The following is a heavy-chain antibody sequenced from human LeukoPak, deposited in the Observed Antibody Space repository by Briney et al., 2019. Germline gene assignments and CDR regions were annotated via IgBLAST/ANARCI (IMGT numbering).Heavy chain of an antibody. V-gene: IGHV1-46*01. CDR3: ARECFPQLLLGAFDI. J-gene: IGHJ3*02. D-gene: IGHD2-2*01. Sequence: ASVKVSCKASGYTFTSYYMRWVRQAPGQGLEWMGIINPSGGSTSYAQKFQGRVTMTRDTSTSTVYMELSSLRSEDTAVYYCARECFPQLLLGAFDIWGQGTMVTVSS. CDR1: GYTFTSYY. CDR2: INPSGGST.